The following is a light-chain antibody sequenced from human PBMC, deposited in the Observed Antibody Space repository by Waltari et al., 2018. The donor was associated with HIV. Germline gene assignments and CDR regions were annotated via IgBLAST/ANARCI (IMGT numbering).Light chain of an antibody. J-gene: IGLJ1*01. CDR2: KDT. CDR3: CSYAGTYAPYV. V-gene: IGLV3-25*01. Sequence: SYELAQPPSVSASPGQTARIPCSGDALPKQSAYWYQQKPGQAPVLMIYKDTERPSGIPERFSGSKSGNTASLTISGLQAEDEADYYCCSYAGTYAPYVFGTGTKVTVL. CDR1: ALPKQS.